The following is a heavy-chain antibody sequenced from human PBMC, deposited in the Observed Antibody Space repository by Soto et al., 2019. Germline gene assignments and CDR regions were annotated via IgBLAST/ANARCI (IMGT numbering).Heavy chain of an antibody. J-gene: IGHJ3*02. V-gene: IGHV1-69*06. Sequence: QVQLEQSGAEVKKPGSSVKISCKASGGTLSDHGVSWLRQAPGQGLEWVGGTIPVFNTATYAPKFQGRVSIAADKSLNIAYMELGSLRSDDTDFYYCARGVYGSGNYYTGASAFDIWGQGTLVIVSS. CDR3: ARGVYGSGNYYTGASAFDI. CDR2: TIPVFNTA. CDR1: GGTLSDHG. D-gene: IGHD3-10*01.